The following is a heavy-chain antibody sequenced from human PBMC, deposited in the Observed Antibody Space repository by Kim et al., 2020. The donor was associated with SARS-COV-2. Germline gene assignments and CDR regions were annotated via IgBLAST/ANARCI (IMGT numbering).Heavy chain of an antibody. D-gene: IGHD6-19*01. Sequence: ADSVKVRVTISGEYAKNTLDLRMNSLRAEDTAVYYCARSQITSGWYYFDYWGQGTLVTVSS. J-gene: IGHJ4*02. CDR3: ARSQITSGWYYFDY. V-gene: IGHV3-74*01.